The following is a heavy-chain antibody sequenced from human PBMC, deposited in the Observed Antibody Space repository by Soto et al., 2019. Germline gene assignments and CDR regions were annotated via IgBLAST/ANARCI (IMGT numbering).Heavy chain of an antibody. CDR2: IIHSVST. CDR3: ANTCYDFLSNSYTGYCFDN. D-gene: IGHD3-3*01. V-gene: IGHV4-34*12. CDR1: GASLSGYY. Sequence: HVHLQQCGAGLLKPSETLSLTCAVYGASLSGYYCSWIRQPPGKGLEWIGEIIHSVSTNYNPSLKTRVTITLDTSKHKISLSVSSVTPADTAVYFWANTCYDFLSNSYTGYCFDNWGQGNRVTVS. J-gene: IGHJ4*02.